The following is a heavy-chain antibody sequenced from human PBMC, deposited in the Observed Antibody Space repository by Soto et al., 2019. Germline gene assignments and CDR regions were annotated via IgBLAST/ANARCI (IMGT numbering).Heavy chain of an antibody. V-gene: IGHV4-34*01. CDR1: GGSLSGYY. CDR2: INHSGST. CDR3: ARRSSSLHY. J-gene: IGHJ4*02. D-gene: IGHD2-2*01. Sequence: QVQLQQWGAGLLKPSETLSLNCAVYGGSLSGYYWSWIRQPPGKGLEWIGEINHSGSTNYNPSLKSRVTISVDTSRSQFSLKVNSVTAADTGVYYCARRSSSLHYWGQGTLVTVSS.